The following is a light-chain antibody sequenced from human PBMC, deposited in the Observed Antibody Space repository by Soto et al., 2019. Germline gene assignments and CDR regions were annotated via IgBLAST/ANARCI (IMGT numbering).Light chain of an antibody. J-gene: IGLJ2*01. Sequence: QSVLTQPPSVAGAPGQRGTISGTGSSSNIGAGYDVHWYQQLPGTAPKLLIYGNSNRPSGVPDRFSGSKSGTSASLAITGLQAEDAADYYCQSYDSSLSGLGVFGGGTKVTVL. CDR2: GNS. CDR1: SSNIGAGYD. CDR3: QSYDSSLSGLGV. V-gene: IGLV1-40*01.